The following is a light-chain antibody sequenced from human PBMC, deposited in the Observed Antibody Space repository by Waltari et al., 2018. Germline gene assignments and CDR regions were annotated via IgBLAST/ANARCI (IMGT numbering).Light chain of an antibody. CDR1: QSVLYSSNNKNY. J-gene: IGKJ4*01. Sequence: DIVMTQSPDSLAVSLGERATINCKSSQSVLYSSNNKNYLAWYQQKPGQPPKLRIYWASTRESGVPYRFSGSGSGTDFTLTISSLQAEDVAVYYCQQYYSTPPLTFGGGTKVEIK. CDR3: QQYYSTPPLT. CDR2: WAS. V-gene: IGKV4-1*01.